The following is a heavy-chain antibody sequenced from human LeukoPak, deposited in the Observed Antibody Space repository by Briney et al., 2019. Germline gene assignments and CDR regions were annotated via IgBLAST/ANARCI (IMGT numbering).Heavy chain of an antibody. Sequence: PGGSLRLSCAASGFTFSDYAMTWVRQTPGKGLEWVSAISGSGGSTYYADSVKGRFTISRDNSKNTLYLQMNSLRAEDTAVYYCAKSSGYGDYETAYWGQGTLVTVSS. CDR2: ISGSGGST. V-gene: IGHV3-23*01. CDR3: AKSSGYGDYETAY. D-gene: IGHD4-17*01. J-gene: IGHJ4*02. CDR1: GFTFSDYA.